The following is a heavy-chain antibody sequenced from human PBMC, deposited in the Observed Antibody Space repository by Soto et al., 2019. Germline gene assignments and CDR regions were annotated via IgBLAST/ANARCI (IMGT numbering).Heavy chain of an antibody. CDR1: GYTFTSYA. D-gene: IGHD3-3*01. CDR2: INAGNGNT. V-gene: IGHV1-3*01. CDR3: ARGYDFWSGYKPFDY. J-gene: IGHJ4*02. Sequence: ASVKVSCKASGYTFTSYAMHWVRQAPGQRLEWMGWINAGNGNTKYSQKFQGRVTITRDTSASTAYMELSSLRSEDTAVYYCARGYDFWSGYKPFDYWGQGTLVTVSS.